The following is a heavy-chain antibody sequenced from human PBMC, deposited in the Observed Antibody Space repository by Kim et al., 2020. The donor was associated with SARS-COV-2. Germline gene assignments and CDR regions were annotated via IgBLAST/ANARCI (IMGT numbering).Heavy chain of an antibody. CDR2: T. CDR3: ARDRDYRFDL. J-gene: IGHJ4*02. Sequence: TKYGQKFQDRVTLTKDTSTSTAYMELRSLISDDTAVYFCARDRDYRFDLWGQGTLVTVSS. V-gene: IGHV1-18*01. D-gene: IGHD3-16*02.